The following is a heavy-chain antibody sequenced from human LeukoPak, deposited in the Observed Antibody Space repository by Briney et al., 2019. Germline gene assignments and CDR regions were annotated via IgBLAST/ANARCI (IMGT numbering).Heavy chain of an antibody. CDR3: AISPNIVVVPAAIYYFDY. CDR2: IIPIFGTA. D-gene: IGHD2-2*01. V-gene: IGHV1-69*05. J-gene: IGHJ4*02. CDR1: GGTFSSYA. Sequence: SVKVSCNASGGTFSSYAISWVRQAPGQGLEWMGGIIPIFGTANYAQKFQGRVTITTDESTSTAYMELSSLRSEDTAVYYCAISPNIVVVPAAIYYFDYWGQGTLVTVSS.